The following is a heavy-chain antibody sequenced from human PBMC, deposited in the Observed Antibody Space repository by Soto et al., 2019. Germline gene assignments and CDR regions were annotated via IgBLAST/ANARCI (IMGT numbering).Heavy chain of an antibody. Sequence: GGSLRLSCAASGFTFSDHYMDWVRQAPGKGLEWVGRIRNKGNSYTTEYAASVKGRFTISRDDSKNSLYLQMNSLKTEDTAVYYCARVEVGYSNSWYEVWGQGTLVTVSS. CDR1: GFTFSDHY. CDR2: IRNKGNSYTT. D-gene: IGHD6-13*01. V-gene: IGHV3-72*01. CDR3: ARVEVGYSNSWYEV. J-gene: IGHJ5*02.